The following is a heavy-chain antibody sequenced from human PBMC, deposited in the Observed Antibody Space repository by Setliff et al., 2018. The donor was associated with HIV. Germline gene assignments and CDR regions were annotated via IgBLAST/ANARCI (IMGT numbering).Heavy chain of an antibody. V-gene: IGHV1-2*02. Sequence: ASVKVSCKSSGYTFIDYYLHWVRQAPGQGLEWVGWVNPRNGGINYSQRFQGRVTMTRDTSIGTAYMELNRLKSDDTAVYFCARKSLSGTIDYWGQGTRVTSPQ. D-gene: IGHD1-20*01. CDR3: ARKSLSGTIDY. CDR1: GYTFIDYY. CDR2: VNPRNGGI. J-gene: IGHJ4*02.